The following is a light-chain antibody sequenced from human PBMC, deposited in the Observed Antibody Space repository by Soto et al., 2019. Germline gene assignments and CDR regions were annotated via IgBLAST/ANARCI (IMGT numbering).Light chain of an antibody. Sequence: AIRMTQSPSSFSASTGDRVTITCRASQGISSYLAWYQQKPGKAPKLLIYAAYTVQSGVPSRFSGSGSGTDFTLTISCLQSEDFATYYCQQYYSYTPTFGQGTKLEIK. CDR2: AAY. V-gene: IGKV1-8*01. CDR3: QQYYSYTPT. J-gene: IGKJ2*01. CDR1: QGISSY.